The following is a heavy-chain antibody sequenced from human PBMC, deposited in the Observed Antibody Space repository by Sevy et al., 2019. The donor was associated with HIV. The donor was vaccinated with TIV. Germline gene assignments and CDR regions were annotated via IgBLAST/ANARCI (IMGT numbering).Heavy chain of an antibody. V-gene: IGHV4-4*07. CDR3: ARYNFWGGHYDYFDY. CDR2: IDTSGGT. J-gene: IGHJ4*02. CDR1: GGSISSHY. Sequence: SETLSLTCSVSGGSISSHYWSWIRQPAGEGLEWIGRIDTSGGTNYNPSLKTRVTMSIDTSKNQFSLRLRAVTAAETAVYYFARYNFWGGHYDYFDYWGPGALVTVSS. D-gene: IGHD3-3*01.